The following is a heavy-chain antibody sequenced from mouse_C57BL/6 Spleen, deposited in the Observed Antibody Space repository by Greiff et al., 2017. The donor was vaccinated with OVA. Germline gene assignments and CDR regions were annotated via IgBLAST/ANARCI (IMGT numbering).Heavy chain of an antibody. D-gene: IGHD2-3*01. J-gene: IGHJ1*03. CDR2: ISNLAYSI. CDR3: ARSYDLNWYFDV. CDR1: GFTFSDYG. V-gene: IGHV5-15*04. Sequence: VHLVESGGGLVQPGGSLKLSCAASGFTFSDYGMAWVRQAPRKGPEWVAFISNLAYSIYYADTVTGRFTISRENAKNTLYLEMSSLRSEDTAMYYCARSYDLNWYFDVWGTGTTVTVSS.